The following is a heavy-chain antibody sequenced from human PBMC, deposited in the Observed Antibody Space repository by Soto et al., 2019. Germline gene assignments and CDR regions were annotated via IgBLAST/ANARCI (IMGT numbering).Heavy chain of an antibody. CDR1: GVTFSSYW. J-gene: IGHJ6*02. CDR2: IKQDGSEK. D-gene: IGHD4-17*01. V-gene: IGHV3-7*05. Sequence: PGGSLRLSCAASGVTFSSYWMSWVRQAPGKGLEWVANIKQDGSEKYYVDSVKGRFTISRDNAKNSLYLQMNSLRAEDTAVYYCARDSPYYGDYYYYGMDVWGQGTTVTVSS. CDR3: ARDSPYYGDYYYYGMDV.